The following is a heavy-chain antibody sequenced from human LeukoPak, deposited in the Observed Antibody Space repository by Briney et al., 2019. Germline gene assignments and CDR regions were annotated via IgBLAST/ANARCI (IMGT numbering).Heavy chain of an antibody. V-gene: IGHV3-48*03. CDR1: GFTFSSYE. J-gene: IGHJ4*02. D-gene: IGHD2-21*02. Sequence: GGSLRLSCAASGFTFSSYEMNWVRQAPGKGREWVSYISSSGSTIHYADSVKGRFTISRDNAKNSLYLQMDSLRAEDTAVYYCARGFPANIVVVTAIPDYWGQGTLVTVSS. CDR3: ARGFPANIVVVTAIPDY. CDR2: ISSSGSTI.